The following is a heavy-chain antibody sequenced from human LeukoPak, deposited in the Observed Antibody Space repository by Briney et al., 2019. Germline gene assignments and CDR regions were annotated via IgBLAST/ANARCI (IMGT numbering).Heavy chain of an antibody. D-gene: IGHD6-13*01. CDR1: GGSISSSSYY. J-gene: IGHJ5*02. CDR2: IYYSGST. Sequence: PSETLSLTCTVSGGSISSSSYYWGWIRQPPGKGLEWIGSIYYSGSTYYNPSLKSRVTISVDTSKNQFSLKLSSVTAADTAVYYCARLPLIAAAADWFDPWGQGTLVTASS. V-gene: IGHV4-39*01. CDR3: ARLPLIAAAADWFDP.